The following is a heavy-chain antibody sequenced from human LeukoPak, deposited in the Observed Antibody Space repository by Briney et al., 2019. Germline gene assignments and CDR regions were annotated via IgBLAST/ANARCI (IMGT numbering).Heavy chain of an antibody. Sequence: SETLPLTCTVSGGSISSGSYYWSWIRQPAGKGLEWIGRIYTSGSTNYNPSLKSRVTISVDTSKNQFSLKLSSVTAADTAVYYCARHPITIFGVAKPEYNWFDPWGQGTLVTVSS. CDR1: GGSISSGSYY. J-gene: IGHJ5*02. V-gene: IGHV4-61*02. CDR3: ARHPITIFGVAKPEYNWFDP. D-gene: IGHD3-3*01. CDR2: IYTSGST.